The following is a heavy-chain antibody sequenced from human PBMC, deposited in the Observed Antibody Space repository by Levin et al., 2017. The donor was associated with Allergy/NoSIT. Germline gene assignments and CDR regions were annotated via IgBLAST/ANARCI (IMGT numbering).Heavy chain of an antibody. CDR2: IKQDGSEK. Sequence: QAGGSLRLSCAAAGLTFSSYWMSWVRQAPGKGLEWVANIKQDGSEKYYVDSVKGRFTISRDNAKNSLYLQMNSLRADDTAVYYCATSRSFDYWGQGTLVTVSS. V-gene: IGHV3-7*02. CDR3: ATSRSFDY. CDR1: GLTFSSYW. J-gene: IGHJ4*02.